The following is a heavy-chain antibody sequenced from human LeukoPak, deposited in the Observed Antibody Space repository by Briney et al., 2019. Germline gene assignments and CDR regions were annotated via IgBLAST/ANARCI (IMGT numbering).Heavy chain of an antibody. CDR1: GYTFIDYY. Sequence: ATVKISCKVSGYTFIDYYIHWVRQTPGKGLEWLGRVDPEHGDTKYAEMFQGRVTITADPSTDTAYMELSSLRPEDTAIYFCTRCRATLRAPFDYWGKGTLVTVSS. CDR3: TRCRATLRAPFDY. J-gene: IGHJ4*02. D-gene: IGHD2/OR15-2a*01. CDR2: VDPEHGDT. V-gene: IGHV1-69-2*01.